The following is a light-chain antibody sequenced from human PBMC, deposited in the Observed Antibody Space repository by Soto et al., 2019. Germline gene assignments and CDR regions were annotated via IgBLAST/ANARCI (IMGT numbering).Light chain of an antibody. V-gene: IGKV3-11*01. CDR2: DAS. Sequence: EIVLTQSPATLSLSPGEGATLSCRASQSVGRYLAWYQQKPGQAPRLLIYDASSRAIGTPARFIGSGSGTDFTLTISSLEPEDFAVYYCQQRSNWHPGYTFGQGTKLEIK. CDR1: QSVGRY. J-gene: IGKJ2*01. CDR3: QQRSNWHPGYT.